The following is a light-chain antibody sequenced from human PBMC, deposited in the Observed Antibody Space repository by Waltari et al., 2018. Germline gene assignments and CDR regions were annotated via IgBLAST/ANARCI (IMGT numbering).Light chain of an antibody. CDR2: TAS. V-gene: IGKV1-5*03. CDR3: QQYNNYLWS. J-gene: IGKJ1*01. Sequence: DIQMTESPLTLSASVGDRVTITCRASQSIDNWVAWYQHKPGKAPKLLIQTASSLGSGVPSRFSGSGSGTEFILTINSLQPDDVATYYCQQYNNYLWSFGQGTKVEIK. CDR1: QSIDNW.